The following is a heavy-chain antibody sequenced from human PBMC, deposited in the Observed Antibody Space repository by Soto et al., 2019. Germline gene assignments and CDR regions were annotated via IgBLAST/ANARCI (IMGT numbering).Heavy chain of an antibody. CDR1: GCSISSYY. Sequence: XETLSLTCAVSGCSISSYYWSWIRQPPGKGLEWIGYIYYSGSTNYNPSLKSRVTISVDTSKNQFSLKLTSVTAADTAVYYCARRDTYFDYWGQGNLVTVSS. V-gene: IGHV4-59*01. D-gene: IGHD5-18*01. J-gene: IGHJ4*02. CDR3: ARRDTYFDY. CDR2: IYYSGST.